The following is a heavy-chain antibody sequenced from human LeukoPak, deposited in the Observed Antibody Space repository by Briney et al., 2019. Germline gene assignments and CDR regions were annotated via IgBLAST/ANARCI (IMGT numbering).Heavy chain of an antibody. J-gene: IGHJ6*02. CDR3: ASNVYYHGMDV. CDR2: INSDGSST. CDR1: GFTFSSYW. Sequence: PGGSLRLSCAASGFTFSSYWMHWVRQAPGKGLVWVSRINSDGSSTSYADSVKGRFTISRDNAKNTLYLQMNSLRAEDTAVYYCASNVYYHGMDVWGQGTTVTVSS. V-gene: IGHV3-74*01.